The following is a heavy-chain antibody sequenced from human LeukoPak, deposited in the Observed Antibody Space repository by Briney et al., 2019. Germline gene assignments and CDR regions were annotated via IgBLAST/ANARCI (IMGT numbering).Heavy chain of an antibody. D-gene: IGHD6-19*01. J-gene: IGHJ4*02. Sequence: PSQTLSLTCTVSGGSISSGSYYWGWIRQPPVKGLEWIGSIYYSGSTYYNPSLKSRVTISVDTSKNQFSLKLSSVTAADTAVYYCARDLDSSGWYDYWGQGTLVTVSS. CDR2: IYYSGST. V-gene: IGHV4-39*07. CDR3: ARDLDSSGWYDY. CDR1: GGSISSGSYY.